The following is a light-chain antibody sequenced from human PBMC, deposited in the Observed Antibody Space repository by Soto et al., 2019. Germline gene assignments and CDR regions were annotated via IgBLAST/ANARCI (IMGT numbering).Light chain of an antibody. CDR1: QSLVYSDGNTY. CDR3: MQGTYWPRLT. CDR2: KVS. Sequence: DVVMTQSPLSLPVTLGQPASITCRSSQSLVYSDGNTYLNWFHQRPGQSPRRLIFKVSNRDSGVLARCSGSGSCANFILKISRVEAEDVVVYYCMQGTYWPRLTFGGGTKVEIK. J-gene: IGKJ4*01. V-gene: IGKV2-30*01.